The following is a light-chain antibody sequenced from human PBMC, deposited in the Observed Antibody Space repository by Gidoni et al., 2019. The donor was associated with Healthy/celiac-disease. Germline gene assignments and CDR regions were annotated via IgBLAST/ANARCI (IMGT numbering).Light chain of an antibody. V-gene: IGLV2-14*03. CDR1: RSDIGYYDC. Sequence: SCTGSRSDIGYYDCVSWYRQYPGKAPKMLIPNVNSRAPGVSDRFSGSKSGNAAALTISGLQTEDESDYYCCSCTERNKIIFGGGTKVPVL. CDR2: NVN. J-gene: IGLJ2*01. CDR3: CSCTERNKII.